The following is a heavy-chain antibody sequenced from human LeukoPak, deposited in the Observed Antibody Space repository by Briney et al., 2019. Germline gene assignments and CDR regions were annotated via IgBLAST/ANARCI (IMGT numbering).Heavy chain of an antibody. CDR1: GFTFSSYA. CDR3: AKRGGYDSSGYYLDY. CDR2: ISGSGGST. V-gene: IGHV3-23*01. Sequence: GASLRLSCAASGFTFSSYAMSWVRQAPGKGLEWVSAISGSGGSTYYADSVKGRFTISRDNSKNTLYLQMNSLRAEDTAVYYCAKRGGYDSSGYYLDYWGQGTLVTVSS. D-gene: IGHD3-22*01. J-gene: IGHJ4*02.